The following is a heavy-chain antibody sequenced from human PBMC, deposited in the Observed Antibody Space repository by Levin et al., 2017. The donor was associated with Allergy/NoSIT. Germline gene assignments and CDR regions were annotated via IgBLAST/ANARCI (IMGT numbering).Heavy chain of an antibody. J-gene: IGHJ4*02. Sequence: GESLKLSCTASGFTFTSYYMHWVRQAPGQGLEWMGIINPNGGTTSYAQNFQGRVTLTSDTSTSTVYMELSSLSSEDTAVYYCARARGWSDFDYWGQGTLLTVSS. D-gene: IGHD2-15*01. CDR3: ARARGWSDFDY. CDR2: INPNGGTT. V-gene: IGHV1-46*01. CDR1: GFTFTSYY.